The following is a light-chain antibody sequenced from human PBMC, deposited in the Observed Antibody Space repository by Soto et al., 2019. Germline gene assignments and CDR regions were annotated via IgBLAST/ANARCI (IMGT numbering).Light chain of an antibody. CDR2: AAS. CDR3: QQGDSFPFT. CDR1: QDISSW. J-gene: IGKJ4*01. V-gene: IGKV1-12*01. Sequence: DIQMTQSPSSVSASVGDRVTITCRASQDISSWVAWYQQKPGKAPNLLISAASSLQRGVPRRFSGSGSVTDFTLIISSLQPEDFATYFCQQGDSFPFTFGGGTKVEIK.